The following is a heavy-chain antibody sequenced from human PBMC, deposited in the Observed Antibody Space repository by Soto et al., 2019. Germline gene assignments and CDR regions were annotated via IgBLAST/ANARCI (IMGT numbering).Heavy chain of an antibody. V-gene: IGHV3-33*01. CDR3: ARGGGATYYYYGMDV. Sequence: QPGGSLRLSCAASGFTFSSYGMHWVRQAPGKGLEWVAVIWYDGSNEYYADSVKSRFTISRDNSKNTLYLQMNSLRAEDTAVYYCARGGGATYYYYGMDVWGQGTTVTVSS. CDR1: GFTFSSYG. D-gene: IGHD1-26*01. J-gene: IGHJ6*02. CDR2: IWYDGSNE.